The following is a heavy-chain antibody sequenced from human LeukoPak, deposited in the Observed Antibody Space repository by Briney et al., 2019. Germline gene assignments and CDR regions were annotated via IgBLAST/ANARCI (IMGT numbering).Heavy chain of an antibody. J-gene: IGHJ3*02. D-gene: IGHD6-13*01. CDR2: ISRSGSYI. CDR3: ARAIVSSLGAFDI. CDR1: GFTFRNYA. Sequence: PGGSLRLSCAASGFTFRNYAMNWVRQAPGKGLEWVSSISRSGSYIYYADSVKGRFTISRDNAKNSLYLQMNSLRAEDTAVYYCARAIVSSLGAFDIRGQGTMVTVSS. V-gene: IGHV3-21*06.